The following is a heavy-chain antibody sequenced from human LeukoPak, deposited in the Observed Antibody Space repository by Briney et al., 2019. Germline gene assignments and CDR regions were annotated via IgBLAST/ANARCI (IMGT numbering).Heavy chain of an antibody. V-gene: IGHV4-59*08. J-gene: IGHJ5*02. D-gene: IGHD3-10*01. CDR2: IYYSGST. CDR1: GGSISSYY. Sequence: SETLSLTCTVSGGSISSYYWSWIRQPPGKGLEWIGYIYYSGSTNYNPSLKSRVTISVDTSKNQFSLKLSSVTAADTAVYYCARNRYYYGSRNYGVPTWFDPRGQGTLVTVSS. CDR3: ARNRYYYGSRNYGVPTWFDP.